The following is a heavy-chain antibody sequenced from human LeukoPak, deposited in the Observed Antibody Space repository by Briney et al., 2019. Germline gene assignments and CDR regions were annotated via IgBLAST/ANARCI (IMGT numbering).Heavy chain of an antibody. CDR1: GYTFTGYY. D-gene: IGHD6-13*01. J-gene: IGHJ6*02. CDR2: INPNSGGT. V-gene: IGHV1-2*02. Sequence: ASVKVSCKASGYTFTGYYMHLVRQAPGQGLEWMGWINPNSGGTNYAQKFQGRVTMTRDTSISTAYMELSRLRSDDTAVYYWCKQLIYYYYGMDVWGQGTTVTVSS. CDR3: CKQLIYYYYGMDV.